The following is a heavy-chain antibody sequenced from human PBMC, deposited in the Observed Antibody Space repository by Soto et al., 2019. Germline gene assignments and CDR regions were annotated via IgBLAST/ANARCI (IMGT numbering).Heavy chain of an antibody. J-gene: IGHJ4*02. CDR1: GFSLSTRGVG. Sequence: QITLKESGPTLVKPTQTLTLTCSFSGFSLSTRGVGVGWIRQPPGKALEWLALIFWDDDKWYSPSLRSRLTTTXDXXKTQVVLAMTNMDPVDTATYYCAHRSRGYAYFFDQWGQGTLVTVSS. D-gene: IGHD5-12*01. CDR3: AHRSRGYAYFFDQ. CDR2: IFWDDDK. V-gene: IGHV2-5*02.